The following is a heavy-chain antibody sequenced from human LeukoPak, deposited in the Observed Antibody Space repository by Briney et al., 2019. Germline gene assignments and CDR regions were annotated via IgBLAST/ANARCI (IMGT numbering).Heavy chain of an antibody. D-gene: IGHD3-3*01. CDR1: GFTFSSYA. CDR3: ARSIARGYYDFWSGSRSGASYYYYMDV. CDR2: ISYDGSNK. Sequence: PGRSLRLSCAASGFTFSSYAMHWVRQAPGKGLEWVAIISYDGSNKYYADSVKGRITISRDNSKNTLYLQMNSLRAEDTALYYCARSIARGYYDFWSGSRSGASYYYYMDVWGKGTTVTVSS. J-gene: IGHJ6*03. V-gene: IGHV3-30-3*01.